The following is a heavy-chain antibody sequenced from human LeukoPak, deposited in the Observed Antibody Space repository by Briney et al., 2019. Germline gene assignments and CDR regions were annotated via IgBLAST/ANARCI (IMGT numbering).Heavy chain of an antibody. V-gene: IGHV4-59*01. CDR3: ASGYCSSTSFMFDT. CDR2: IYYSGST. CDR1: GGSISSYY. J-gene: IGHJ5*02. Sequence: SETLSLTCTVSGGSISSYYWSWIRQPPGKGLEWIGYIYYSGSTNYNPSLKSRVTISVDTSKNQFSLKLSSVTAADTAVYYCASGYCSSTSFMFDTWGQGSLVTVSS. D-gene: IGHD2-2*03.